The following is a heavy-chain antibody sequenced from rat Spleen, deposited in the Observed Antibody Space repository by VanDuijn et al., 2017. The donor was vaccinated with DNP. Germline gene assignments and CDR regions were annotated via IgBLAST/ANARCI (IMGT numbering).Heavy chain of an antibody. Sequence: QVQLKESGPGLVQPSQTLSLTCTVSGFSLTSYTVSWVRQPPGKGLEWIAAISSGGSTYYNSPLKSRLTISRDTSKSQVFLRMNSLQTEDTAIYFCTRDDTIAAIWYWGQGVMVTVSS. CDR3: TRDDTIAAIWY. D-gene: IGHD1-2*01. V-gene: IGHV2-6*01. CDR2: ISSGGST. J-gene: IGHJ2*01. CDR1: GFSLTSYT.